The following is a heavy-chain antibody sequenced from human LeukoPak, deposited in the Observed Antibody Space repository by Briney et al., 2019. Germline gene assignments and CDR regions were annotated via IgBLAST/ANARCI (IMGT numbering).Heavy chain of an antibody. CDR2: IDSDGSST. J-gene: IGHJ4*02. Sequence: GGSLRLSCAASGFTFSSYDMHWVRQAPGKGLEWVSRIDSDGSSTTYADSVKGRFTSSRDNAKNTLYLQMNSLRAEDTAVYYCARVLVQGHRYGDFDYWGQGTLVTVPS. V-gene: IGHV3-74*01. CDR1: GFTFSSYD. D-gene: IGHD5-18*01. CDR3: ARVLVQGHRYGDFDY.